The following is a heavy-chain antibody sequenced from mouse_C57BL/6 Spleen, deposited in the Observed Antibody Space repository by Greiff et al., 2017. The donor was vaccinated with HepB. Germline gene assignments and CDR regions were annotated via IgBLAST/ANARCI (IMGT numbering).Heavy chain of an antibody. J-gene: IGHJ2*01. CDR1: GYTFTSYT. D-gene: IGHD1-1*01. CDR3: AIWGDGCFDY. V-gene: IGHV1-4*01. CDR2: INPSSGST. Sequence: VQLQQSGAELARPGASVKMSCKASGYTFTSYTMHWVKQRPGQGLEWIGYINPSSGSTKYNQKFKDKATLTADKSSSTAYMQLSSLTSEDSAVYDCAIWGDGCFDYWGQGTTLTVSS.